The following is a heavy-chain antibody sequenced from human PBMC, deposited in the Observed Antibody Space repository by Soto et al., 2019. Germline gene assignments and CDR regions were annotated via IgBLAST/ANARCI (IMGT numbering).Heavy chain of an antibody. V-gene: IGHV4-59*08. D-gene: IGHD3-10*01. Sequence: WTWIRQPPGKGLEWIGFMYNSGSTHYNPSLKSRVTISLDTSKNQFSLNLRSVTAADTAVYYCASMGYHYGSGSCPLDYWGQGTLVTVSS. J-gene: IGHJ4*02. CDR3: ASMGYHYGSGSCPLDY. CDR2: MYNSGST.